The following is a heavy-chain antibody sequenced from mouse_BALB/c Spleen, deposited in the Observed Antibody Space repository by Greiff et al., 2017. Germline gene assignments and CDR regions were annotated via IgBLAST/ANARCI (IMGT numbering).Heavy chain of an antibody. CDR1: GFSLSRYS. V-gene: IGHV2-6-4*01. Sequence: VKLMESGPGLVAPSQSLSITCTVSGFSLSRYSVHWVRQPPGKGLEWLGMIWGGGSTDYNSALKSRLSISKDNSKSQVFLKMNSLQTDDTAMYYCARNEGYYGNYWYFDVWGAETTVTVSS. CDR3: ARNEGYYGNYWYFDV. D-gene: IGHD2-1*01. J-gene: IGHJ1*01. CDR2: IWGGGST.